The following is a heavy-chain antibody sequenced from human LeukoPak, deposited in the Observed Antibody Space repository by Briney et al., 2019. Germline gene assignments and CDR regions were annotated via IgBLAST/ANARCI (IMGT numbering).Heavy chain of an antibody. CDR1: GYTFTGYY. CDR3: AMQLWFGESFSDY. V-gene: IGHV1-2*02. Sequence: ASVKVSCKASGYTFTGYYMHWVRQAPGQGLEWMGWINPNSGGTNYAQKFQGRVTMTRDTSISTAYMELSSLRSEDAAVYYCAMQLWFGESFSDYWGRGTLVTVSS. D-gene: IGHD3-10*01. J-gene: IGHJ4*02. CDR2: INPNSGGT.